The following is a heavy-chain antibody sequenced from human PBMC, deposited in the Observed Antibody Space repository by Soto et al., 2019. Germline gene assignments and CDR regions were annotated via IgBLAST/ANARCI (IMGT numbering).Heavy chain of an antibody. D-gene: IGHD6-13*01. V-gene: IGHV3-23*01. J-gene: IGHJ2*01. CDR2: ISGSGGST. CDR1: GFTFSSYA. CDR3: AKRVYGQQLVARYFDL. Sequence: EVQLLESGGGLVQPGGSLRLSCAASGFTFSSYAMSWVRQAPGKGLEWVSAISGSGGSTYYADSVKGRFTISRDNFKNTLYLQMNSLRAEDTAVYYCAKRVYGQQLVARYFDLWGRGTLVTVSS.